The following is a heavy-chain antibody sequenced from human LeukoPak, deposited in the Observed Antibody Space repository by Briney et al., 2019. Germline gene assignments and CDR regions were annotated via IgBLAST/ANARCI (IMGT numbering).Heavy chain of an antibody. D-gene: IGHD1-1*01. Sequence: GGSLRLSCAASGFTFSSYGMHWVRQAPGKGLEWVANIKQDGSEKYYVDSVKGRFTISRDNAKNSLYLQMNSLRAEDTAVYYCARVESGSLATTGYWGQGTLVTVSS. J-gene: IGHJ4*02. V-gene: IGHV3-7*01. CDR1: GFTFSSYG. CDR3: ARVESGSLATTGY. CDR2: IKQDGSEK.